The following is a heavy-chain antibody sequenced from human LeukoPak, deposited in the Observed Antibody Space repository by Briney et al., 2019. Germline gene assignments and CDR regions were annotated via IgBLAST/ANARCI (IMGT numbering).Heavy chain of an antibody. V-gene: IGHV3-66*01. D-gene: IGHD3-16*01. Sequence: GGSLRLSCAASGFTVSSNYMSWGRQAPGKGLEWGSVIYSGGSTYYADSVKGRFTISRDNSKNTLYLQMNSLRAEDTAVYYCARDGGRLSWFDPWGQGTLVTVSS. CDR1: GFTVSSNY. CDR2: IYSGGST. J-gene: IGHJ5*02. CDR3: ARDGGRLSWFDP.